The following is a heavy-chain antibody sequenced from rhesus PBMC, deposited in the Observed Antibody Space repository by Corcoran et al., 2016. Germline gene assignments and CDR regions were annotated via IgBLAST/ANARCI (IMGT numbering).Heavy chain of an antibody. CDR1: GYSISSGYG. J-gene: IGHJ4*01. CDR3: ARGYCTSTTCWNFDY. V-gene: IGHV4-127*01. D-gene: IGHD2-2*01. CDR2: IGGSSGST. Sequence: QVQLQESGPGLVKPSETLSLTCAVSGYSISSGYGWSWIRQPPGKGLEWIGYIGGSSGSTNYNPSLKNRVTISKDTSKNQFSLKLSSVTAADTAVYYCARGYCTSTTCWNFDYWGQGVLVTVSS.